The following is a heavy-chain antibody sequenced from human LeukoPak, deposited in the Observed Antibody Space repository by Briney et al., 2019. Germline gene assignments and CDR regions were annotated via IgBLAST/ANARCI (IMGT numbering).Heavy chain of an antibody. CDR1: GFTFSSYA. D-gene: IGHD6-13*01. CDR3: AKATAMAAAGDY. J-gene: IGHJ4*02. CDR2: ISGSGGST. Sequence: GSLSLSCAASGFTFSSYAMSWVRPAPGKGLEWVSAISGSGGSTYYADSVKGRFTISRDNSKNTLYLQMNSLRAEDTAVYYCAKATAMAAAGDYWGQGTLVTVSS. V-gene: IGHV3-23*01.